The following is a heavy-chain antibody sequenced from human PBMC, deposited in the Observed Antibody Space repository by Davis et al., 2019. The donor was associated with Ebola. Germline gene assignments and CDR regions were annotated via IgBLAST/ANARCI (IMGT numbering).Heavy chain of an antibody. CDR1: GFTFSSYG. Sequence: GGSLRLSCAASGFTFSSYGMHWVRQAPGKGLEWVAVISYDGSNKYYADSVKGRFTISRDNSKNTLYLQMNSLRAEDTAVYYCARPGLTGYEIVVVTYHFDYWGQGTLVTVSS. CDR3: ARPGLTGYEIVVVTYHFDY. J-gene: IGHJ4*02. V-gene: IGHV3-30*03. D-gene: IGHD3-22*01. CDR2: ISYDGSNK.